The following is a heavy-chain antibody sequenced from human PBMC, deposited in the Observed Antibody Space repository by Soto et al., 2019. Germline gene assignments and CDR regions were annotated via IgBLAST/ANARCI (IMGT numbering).Heavy chain of an antibody. V-gene: IGHV4-59*01. Sequence: PSETLSLTCTVSGGSISSYYWSWIRQPPGKGLEWIGYIYYSGSTNYNPSLKSRVTISVDTSKNQFSLKLSSVTAADTAVYYCARDRGWYYFDYWGQGTLVTVSS. D-gene: IGHD6-19*01. CDR1: GGSISSYY. J-gene: IGHJ4*02. CDR3: ARDRGWYYFDY. CDR2: IYYSGST.